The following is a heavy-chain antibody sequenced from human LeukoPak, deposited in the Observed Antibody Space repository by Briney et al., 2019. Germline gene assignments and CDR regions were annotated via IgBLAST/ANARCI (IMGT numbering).Heavy chain of an antibody. Sequence: GSSVKVSRKASGGTFSSYAISWVRQAPGQGLEWMGRIIPIFGIANYAQKFQGRVTITADKSTSTAYMELSSLRSEDTAVYYCARGDVDTAMVTPDYWGQGTLVTVSS. CDR2: IIPIFGIA. D-gene: IGHD5-18*01. CDR3: ARGDVDTAMVTPDY. J-gene: IGHJ4*02. V-gene: IGHV1-69*04. CDR1: GGTFSSYA.